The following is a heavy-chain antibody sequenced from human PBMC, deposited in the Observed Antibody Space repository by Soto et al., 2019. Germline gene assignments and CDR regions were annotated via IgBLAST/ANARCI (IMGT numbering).Heavy chain of an antibody. CDR3: ARGGYCSGGSCYSDYYYGMDV. Sequence: QVQLVQSGAEVKKPGASVKVSCKASGYTFTSYAMHWVRQAPGQRLEWMGWINAGNGNTKYSQKFQGRVTITRDTSASTAYMELSSLRSEDTAAYYCARGGYCSGGSCYSDYYYGMDVWDQGTTVTVSS. CDR1: GYTFTSYA. J-gene: IGHJ6*02. V-gene: IGHV1-3*01. CDR2: INAGNGNT. D-gene: IGHD2-15*01.